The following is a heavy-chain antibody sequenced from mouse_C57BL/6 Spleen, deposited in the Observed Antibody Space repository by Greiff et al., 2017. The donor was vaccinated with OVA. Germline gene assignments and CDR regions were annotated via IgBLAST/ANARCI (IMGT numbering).Heavy chain of an antibody. CDR3: AREGGIYYDYDVDAY. V-gene: IGHV3-6*01. CDR1: GYSITSGYY. CDR2: ISYDGSN. J-gene: IGHJ3*01. D-gene: IGHD2-4*01. Sequence: ESGPGLVKPSQSLSLTCSVTGYSITSGYYWNWIRQFPGNKLEWMGYISYDGSNNYNPSLKNRISITRDTSKNQFFLKLNSVTTEDTATYYCAREGGIYYDYDVDAYWGQGTLVTVSA.